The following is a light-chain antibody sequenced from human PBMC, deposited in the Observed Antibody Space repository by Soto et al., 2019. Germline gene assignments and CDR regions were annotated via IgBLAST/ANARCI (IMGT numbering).Light chain of an antibody. V-gene: IGKV3D-11*01. CDR1: QGVSSY. CDR3: QQRYSWPLT. Sequence: EVVLTQSPATLSLSPGQRATLSCRDSQGVSSYLAWYQQKPGQAPRLLIFDASNRATGIPARFSGSGSGTDFTLTISSLEPEDFAVYYCQQRYSWPLTFGQGTRLDIK. CDR2: DAS. J-gene: IGKJ5*01.